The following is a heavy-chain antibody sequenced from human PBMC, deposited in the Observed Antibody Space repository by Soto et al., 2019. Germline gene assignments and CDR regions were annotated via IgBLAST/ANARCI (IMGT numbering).Heavy chain of an antibody. CDR1: GGTFSSYA. CDR2: IIPIFGTA. D-gene: IGHD2-15*01. J-gene: IGHJ5*02. Sequence: QVQLVQSGAEVKKPGSSVKVSCKASGGTFSSYAISWVRQAPGQGLEWMGGIIPIFGTANYAQKFQGRVTLTADESTSTAYMELSSLRSEDTAVYYCARGYCSGGSCYNWFDPWRQGPLVTVSS. CDR3: ARGYCSGGSCYNWFDP. V-gene: IGHV1-69*01.